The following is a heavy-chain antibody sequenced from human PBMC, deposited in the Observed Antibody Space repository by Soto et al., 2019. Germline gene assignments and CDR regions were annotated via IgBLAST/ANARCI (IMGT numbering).Heavy chain of an antibody. CDR2: IVPLFGTA. CDR3: ARDGDPGYAFWSGPLGGGRFDP. Sequence: QVQLVQSGAEVKEPGSSVNVSCKTSGGTFGNTAVTWVRQVPGQGLEWIGGIVPLFGTANYAQKFRGRVMITADESTLTAYMDLSSLRSDDTAIYYCARDGDPGYAFWSGPLGGGRFDPWGQGTLVTVSS. J-gene: IGHJ5*02. V-gene: IGHV1-69*12. CDR1: GGTFGNTA. D-gene: IGHD3-3*01.